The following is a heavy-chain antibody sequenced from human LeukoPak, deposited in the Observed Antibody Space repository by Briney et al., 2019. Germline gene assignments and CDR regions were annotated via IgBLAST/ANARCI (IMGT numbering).Heavy chain of an antibody. J-gene: IGHJ3*02. D-gene: IGHD2-15*01. V-gene: IGHV4-31*03. CDR1: GGSISSGGYY. CDR2: IYYSGST. Sequence: SQTLSLTCTVSGGSISSGGYYWSWIRQHPGKGLEWIGYIYYSGSTYYNPSLKSRVTISVDTSKNQFSLKLSSVTAADTAVYYCARAPSKEDCSGGSCYSDHDAFDIWGQGTMVTVSS. CDR3: ARAPSKEDCSGGSCYSDHDAFDI.